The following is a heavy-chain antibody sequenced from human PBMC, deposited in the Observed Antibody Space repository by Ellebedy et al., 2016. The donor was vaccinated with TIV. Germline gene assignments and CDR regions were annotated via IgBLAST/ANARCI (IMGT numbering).Heavy chain of an antibody. CDR2: IKQDGSEK. J-gene: IGHJ4*02. D-gene: IGHD6-19*01. CDR3: AGGRGWLTDC. V-gene: IGHV3-7*03. CDR1: GITFSSYW. Sequence: GESLKISCAASGITFSSYWMNWVRQAPGKGLEWVAIIKQDGSEKYYVDSVKGRFTISRDNAKNSVYLQMNSLRAEDTAVYYCAGGRGWLTDCWGQGTLVTVSS.